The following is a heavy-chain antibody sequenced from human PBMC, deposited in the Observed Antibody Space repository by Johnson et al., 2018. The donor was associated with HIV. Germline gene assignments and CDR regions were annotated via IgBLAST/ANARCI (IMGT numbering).Heavy chain of an antibody. CDR1: GFIVSSNY. CDR3: ARVRSSVPYHYSNYPLGAFDI. Sequence: VQLVESGGGLVKPGGSLRLSCAASGFIVSSNYMNWVRQAPGKGLEWVSVIYSGGSTSHADSVKGRFIISRDNSKNTLYLQMNSLRPEATAVYHCARVRSSVPYHYSNYPLGAFDIWGQGTMVTVSS. V-gene: IGHV3-66*01. J-gene: IGHJ3*02. D-gene: IGHD4-11*01. CDR2: IYSGGST.